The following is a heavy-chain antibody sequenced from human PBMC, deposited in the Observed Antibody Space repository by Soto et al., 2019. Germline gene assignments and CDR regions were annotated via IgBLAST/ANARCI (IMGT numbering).Heavy chain of an antibody. J-gene: IGHJ4*02. Sequence: SGGSLRLSCAASGFTFSSYWMSWVRQAPGKGLEWVANIKQDGSEKYYVNSVKGRFTISRDNAKNSLYLQMNSLRAEDTAVYYCARVRYSSSGNPYIDYWGQGTLVTVSS. D-gene: IGHD6-6*01. CDR3: ARVRYSSSGNPYIDY. CDR2: IKQDGSEK. CDR1: GFTFSSYW. V-gene: IGHV3-7*03.